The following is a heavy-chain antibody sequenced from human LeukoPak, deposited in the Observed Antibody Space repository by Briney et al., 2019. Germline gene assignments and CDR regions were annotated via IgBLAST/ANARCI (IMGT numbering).Heavy chain of an antibody. V-gene: IGHV3-48*04. CDR2: ISSSGNTI. J-gene: IGHJ4*02. CDR1: GFTFTNYS. Sequence: GGSLRLSCVVSGFTFTNYSMNWVRQAPGKGLEWLSYISSSGNTIYYADSVKGRFTISRDNSKNSLYLQMNSLRAEDTAVYYCAYCPPRGCYYFDFWGQGALVTVSS. CDR3: AYCPPRGCYYFDF. D-gene: IGHD2-15*01.